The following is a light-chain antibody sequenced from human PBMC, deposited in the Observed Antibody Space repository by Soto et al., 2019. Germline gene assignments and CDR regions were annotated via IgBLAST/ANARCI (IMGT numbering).Light chain of an antibody. CDR2: SNN. V-gene: IGLV1-47*02. J-gene: IGLJ1*01. Sequence: QSVLTQPPSASGTPGLRVSISCSGYSSSIGTNFVYWYQQLPGTAPKVLIHSNNQRPSGVPDRFSGSKSGTSASLAISGLRSEDEADYYCAAWDDNLSTYVFGSGTKLTVL. CDR3: AAWDDNLSTYV. CDR1: SSSIGTNF.